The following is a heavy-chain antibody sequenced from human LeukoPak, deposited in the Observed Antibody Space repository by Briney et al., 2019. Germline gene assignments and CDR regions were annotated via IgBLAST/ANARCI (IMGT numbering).Heavy chain of an antibody. CDR2: IHYSGST. J-gene: IGHJ4*02. V-gene: IGHV4-59*01. CDR3: ATSHDSSGYYYSDY. Sequence: SETLSLTCTVSGGSISSYYWSWIRQPPGKGLEWIGYIHYSGSTNYNPSLKSRVTISVDTSKNQFSLKLSSVTAADTAVYYCATSHDSSGYYYSDYWGQGTLVTVSS. CDR1: GGSISSYY. D-gene: IGHD3-22*01.